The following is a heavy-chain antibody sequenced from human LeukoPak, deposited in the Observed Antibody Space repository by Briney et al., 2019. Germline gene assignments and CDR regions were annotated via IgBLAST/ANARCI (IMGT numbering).Heavy chain of an antibody. CDR1: GFTFSSYW. J-gene: IGHJ4*02. D-gene: IGHD3-22*01. V-gene: IGHV3-30*18. CDR2: ISYDGSNK. CDR3: AKDRDTMTRVVLPYLDY. Sequence: GGSLRLSCAASGFTFSSYWMMWVRQAPGRGLEWVAVISYDGSNKYYADSVKGRFTISRDNSKNTLYLQMNSLRAEDTAIYYCAKDRDTMTRVVLPYLDYWGQGTLVTVSS.